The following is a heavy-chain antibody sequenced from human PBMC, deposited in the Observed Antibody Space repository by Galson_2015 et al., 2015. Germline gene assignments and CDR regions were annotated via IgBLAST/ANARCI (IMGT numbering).Heavy chain of an antibody. CDR2: INPNSGGT. CDR3: ARDSRFFGDHGPGDADWYFDL. CDR1: GYTFTGYY. V-gene: IGHV1-2*06. D-gene: IGHD2-21*02. J-gene: IGHJ2*01. Sequence: SVKVSCKASGYTFTGYYMHWVRQAPGQGPEWMGRINPNSGGTNYAQKFQGRVTMTRDTSISTAYMELSRLRSDDTAVYYCARDSRFFGDHGPGDADWYFDLWGRGTLVTVSS.